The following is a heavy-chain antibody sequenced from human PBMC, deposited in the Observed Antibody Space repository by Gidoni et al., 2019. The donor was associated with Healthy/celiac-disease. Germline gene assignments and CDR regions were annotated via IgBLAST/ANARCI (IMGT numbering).Heavy chain of an antibody. D-gene: IGHD5-18*01. J-gene: IGHJ4*02. V-gene: IGHV3-7*01. Sequence: EVELVESGGGLVQPGGSLRLSCAASGFTSSRYWMSWVRLAPGKGLEWVANIKQDESEKYYGDSVKGRFTISRDNAKNSLYLQINSLRAEDTAVYYCARYSRAYFDYWGQGTLVTVSS. CDR1: GFTSSRYW. CDR3: ARYSRAYFDY. CDR2: IKQDESEK.